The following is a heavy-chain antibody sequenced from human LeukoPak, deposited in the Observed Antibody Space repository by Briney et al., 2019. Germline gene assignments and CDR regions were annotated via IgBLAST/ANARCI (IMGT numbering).Heavy chain of an antibody. CDR2: IYYSGST. Sequence: SETLSLTCTVSGGSISSSSYYWGWIRQPPGKGLEWIGSIYYSGSTYYNPSLKSRVTISVDTSKNQFSLKLSSVTAADTAVYYCARAVYQLQFVYYYYMDVWGTGTTVTVSS. J-gene: IGHJ6*03. CDR3: ARAVYQLQFVYYYYMDV. D-gene: IGHD2-2*01. V-gene: IGHV4-39*01. CDR1: GGSISSSSYY.